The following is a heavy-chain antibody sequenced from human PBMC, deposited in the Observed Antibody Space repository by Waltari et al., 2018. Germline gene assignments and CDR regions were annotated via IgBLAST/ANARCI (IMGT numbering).Heavy chain of an antibody. D-gene: IGHD6-19*01. J-gene: IGHJ4*02. CDR1: GGSFSGYY. CDR3: ARQFSSGWYSEY. Sequence: QVQLQQWGAGLLKPSETLSLTCAVYGGSFSGYYWSWIRQSPGRGLEWLGEINHSGRTNYNPSLKSRVTISVDTSKNQFSLKVSSVTAADTAVYYCARQFSSGWYSEYWGQGTLVTVSS. CDR2: INHSGRT. V-gene: IGHV4-34*01.